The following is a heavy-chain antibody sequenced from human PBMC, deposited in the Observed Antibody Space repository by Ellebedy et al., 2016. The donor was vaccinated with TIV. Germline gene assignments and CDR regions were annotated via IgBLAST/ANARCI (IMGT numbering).Heavy chain of an antibody. CDR2: IKQDESEK. CDR3: AKVQCPGRWSNCPLDV. CDR1: GFTFGNYR. V-gene: IGHV3-7*01. Sequence: GGSLRLSCVASGFTFGNYRMDWVRQAPGKGLEWVANIKQDESEKYYVNSVKGRFTISRDNAKNSVFLQMNSLRAEDTATYYCAKVQCPGRWSNCPLDVWGQGTTVTVSS. D-gene: IGHD5-24*01. J-gene: IGHJ6*02.